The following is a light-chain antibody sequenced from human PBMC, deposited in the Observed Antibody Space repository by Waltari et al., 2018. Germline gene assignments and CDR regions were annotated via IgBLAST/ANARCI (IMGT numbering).Light chain of an antibody. Sequence: DIQMTQSPSSLSASVGDRVTITCRSSQSIGNAYLNWYQQKPGKAPKLLIYGASTLQSGVPSRVIGSGSGTDFTLTISSLQPEDFATYYCQQTYNNPPFLGGGTRVEI. V-gene: IGKV1-39*01. CDR2: GAS. CDR1: QSIGNAY. J-gene: IGKJ4*01. CDR3: QQTYNNPPF.